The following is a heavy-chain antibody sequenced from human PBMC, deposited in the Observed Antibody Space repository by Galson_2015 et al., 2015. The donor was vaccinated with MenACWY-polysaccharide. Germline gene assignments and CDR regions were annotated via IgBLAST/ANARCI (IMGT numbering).Heavy chain of an antibody. J-gene: IGHJ4*01. Sequence: FLRLSCAASGFTFSNFWMHWVRQAPGKGLVWVSRINTDGRTTTYADSVKGRFTISRDDAKNTVYLQMNSLRAEDTAVYYCARGGVAAGADYWGQGTLVTVSS. V-gene: IGHV3-74*01. CDR3: ARGGVAAGADY. D-gene: IGHD3-10*01. CDR2: INTDGRTT. CDR1: GFTFSNFW.